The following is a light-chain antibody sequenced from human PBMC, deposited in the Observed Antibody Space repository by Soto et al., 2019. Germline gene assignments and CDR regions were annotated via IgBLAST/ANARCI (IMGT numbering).Light chain of an antibody. J-gene: IGLJ3*02. CDR3: SSYAGSNIWV. CDR2: EVS. V-gene: IGLV2-8*01. CDR1: SSDVGDYNS. Sequence: QSALTKPPSASGSPGRSVTISCSGTSSDVGDYNSVSWYQQHPGKAPKLMIYEVSKRPSGVPDRFSGSKSGNAAFLTVSGLQAEDEADYYCSSYAGSNIWVFGGGTQLTVL.